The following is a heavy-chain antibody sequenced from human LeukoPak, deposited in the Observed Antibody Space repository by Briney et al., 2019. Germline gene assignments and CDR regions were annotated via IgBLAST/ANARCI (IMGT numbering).Heavy chain of an antibody. J-gene: IGHJ4*01. D-gene: IGHD3-3*01. CDR1: GGPISSYY. CDR3: ARTPRHFDFWSGYSDYFDY. CDR2: IYYTGST. Sequence: SETLSLTCTVSGGPISSYYWGWIRQPPGKGLEWIGSIYYTGSTNYNPSLKSRVTTSVDTSKNHFSLNLSSATAADTAVYYCARTPRHFDFWSGYSDYFDYWGHGTLVTVSS. V-gene: IGHV4-59*01.